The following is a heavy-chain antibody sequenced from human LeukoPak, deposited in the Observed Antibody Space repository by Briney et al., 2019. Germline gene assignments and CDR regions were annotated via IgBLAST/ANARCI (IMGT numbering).Heavy chain of an antibody. Sequence: PGRSLRLSCAASGFTFSDYGMHWVRQAPGKGLEWVAVVSYDGGNEYYADSVKGRFTISRDNSKNTLYLQMNSLRAEDTAVYYCAKDIYYDSSGYYSWGQGTLVTVSS. D-gene: IGHD3-22*01. CDR2: VSYDGGNE. V-gene: IGHV3-30*18. CDR3: AKDIYYDSSGYYS. J-gene: IGHJ4*02. CDR1: GFTFSDYG.